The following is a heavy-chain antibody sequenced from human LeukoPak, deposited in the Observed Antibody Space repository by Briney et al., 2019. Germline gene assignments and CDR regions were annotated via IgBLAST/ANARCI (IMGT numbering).Heavy chain of an antibody. Sequence: PGGSLRLSCAASGFTFIIYAMSWVRQAPGKGLEWVSAISVSGGITYYADSVKGRFTISRDNSKHPMYLQMNGLRAEDTAVYFCAKEGVCGSGTYYNLKDYWGQGTLVTVSS. CDR2: ISVSGGIT. CDR1: GFTFIIYA. D-gene: IGHD3-10*01. CDR3: AKEGVCGSGTYYNLKDY. V-gene: IGHV3-23*01. J-gene: IGHJ4*02.